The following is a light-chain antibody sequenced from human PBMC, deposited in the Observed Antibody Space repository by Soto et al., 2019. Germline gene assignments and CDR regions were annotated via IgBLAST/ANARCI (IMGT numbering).Light chain of an antibody. V-gene: IGKV1-5*01. CDR3: QQYNSYSWT. CDR2: DAS. Sequence: DIQMTQSPSTLSASVGDRVTITCRASQSISSWLAWYQQKPGKAPKLLIYDASSLESGVPSRFSGSGSGTEFTLTISSLLPADFATDYCQQYNSYSWTFGQGTKVEIK. CDR1: QSISSW. J-gene: IGKJ1*01.